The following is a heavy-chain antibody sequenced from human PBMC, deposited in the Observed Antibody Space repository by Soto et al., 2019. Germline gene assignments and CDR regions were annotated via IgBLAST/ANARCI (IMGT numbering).Heavy chain of an antibody. Sequence: QVQLQESGPGLVKPSETLSLTCTVSGGSVSSGRYYWSWIRQPPGKGLEWIGYIYYSGSTNYYHSLKSRVTISVDTSKNQFSLKLSSVTAADTAVYYCARGGEGGYWGQGTLVTVSS. CDR2: IYYSGST. J-gene: IGHJ4*02. CDR1: GGSVSSGRYY. CDR3: ARGGEGGY. D-gene: IGHD3-16*01. V-gene: IGHV4-61*01.